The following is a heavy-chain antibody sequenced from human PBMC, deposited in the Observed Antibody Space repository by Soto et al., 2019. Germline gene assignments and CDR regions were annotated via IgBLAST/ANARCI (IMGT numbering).Heavy chain of an antibody. CDR2: IYYSGST. V-gene: IGHV4-39*01. CDR1: GGSISSTSYH. J-gene: IGHJ4*02. CDR3: ATFHGDYVYY. D-gene: IGHD4-17*01. Sequence: SETLSLTCTVSGGSISSTSYHWGWIRQPPGKGLEWIGSIYYSGSTYYNPSLKSRVTISVDTSKNQFSLKLSSVTAAGTAVYYCATFHGDYVYYWGRGTLVTVSS.